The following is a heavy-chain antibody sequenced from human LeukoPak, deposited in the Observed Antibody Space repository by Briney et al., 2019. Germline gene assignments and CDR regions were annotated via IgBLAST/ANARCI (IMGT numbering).Heavy chain of an antibody. CDR1: GYSFTNYW. CDR3: ARLGSQMFIDY. CDR2: IYPGDSDT. Sequence: GESLKISCKGSGYSFTNYWIGWVRQLPGKGLEWMGIIYPGDSDTRYSPSFQGQVTISVDKSISTAYLQWSSLKTSDTAMYYCARLGSQMFIDYWGQGTLVTVSS. D-gene: IGHD1-26*01. J-gene: IGHJ4*02. V-gene: IGHV5-51*01.